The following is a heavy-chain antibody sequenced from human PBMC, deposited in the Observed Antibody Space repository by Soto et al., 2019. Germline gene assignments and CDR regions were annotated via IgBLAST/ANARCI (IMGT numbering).Heavy chain of an antibody. CDR2: INPSGGST. V-gene: IGHV1-46*01. D-gene: IGHD1-1*01. Sequence: ASVKVSCKASGYTFTSYYMHWVRQAPGQGLEWMGIINPSGGSTSYAQKFQGRVTMTRGTSTSTVYMELSSLRSEDTAVYYCARDVHLERSFYYGMDVGGQGTTVTVSS. CDR3: ARDVHLERSFYYGMDV. CDR1: GYTFTSYY. J-gene: IGHJ6*02.